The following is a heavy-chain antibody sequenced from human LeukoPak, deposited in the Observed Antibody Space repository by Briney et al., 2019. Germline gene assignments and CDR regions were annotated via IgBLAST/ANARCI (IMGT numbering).Heavy chain of an antibody. V-gene: IGHV3-30*04. CDR2: ISYDGSNK. J-gene: IGHJ4*02. Sequence: GRSLRLSCAASGFTFSSYAMHWVRQAPGKGLEWVAVISYDGSNKYYADSVKGRFTISRDNSKNTLYLQMDSLRAEDTAVYYCAREGDYYCSGGSCYDYWGQGTLVTVSS. D-gene: IGHD2-15*01. CDR1: GFTFSSYA. CDR3: AREGDYYCSGGSCYDY.